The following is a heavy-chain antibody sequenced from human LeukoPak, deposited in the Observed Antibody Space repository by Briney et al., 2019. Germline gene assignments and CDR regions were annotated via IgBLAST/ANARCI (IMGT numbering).Heavy chain of an antibody. V-gene: IGHV3-23*01. J-gene: IGHJ4*02. CDR2: ITTGGPNT. CDR3: AKDGGLWVSAHWGDS. D-gene: IGHD7-27*01. CDR1: GFTFSSYT. Sequence: GGSLRLSCTASGFTFSSYTMSWVRQAPGKGLQWVSTITTGGPNTYYADSVEGRFTVSRDDSKNTLYLQMNSLRAEDTAVYYCAKDGGLWVSAHWGDSWGRGTLVTVSS.